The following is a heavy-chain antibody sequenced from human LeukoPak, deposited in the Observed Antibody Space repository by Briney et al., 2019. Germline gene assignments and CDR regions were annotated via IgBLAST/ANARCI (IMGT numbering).Heavy chain of an antibody. J-gene: IGHJ4*02. CDR3: EKGRTVRGVIALWY. Sequence: GGSLRLSCAASGFTFSSYAMSWVRQAPGKGLEWVSGISGSGDSTYYADSVKGRFTISRDNSKNTLYLQMNSLRAEDTAVYYCEKGRTVRGVIALWYWGQGTLVTVSS. D-gene: IGHD3-10*01. CDR2: ISGSGDST. CDR1: GFTFSSYA. V-gene: IGHV3-23*01.